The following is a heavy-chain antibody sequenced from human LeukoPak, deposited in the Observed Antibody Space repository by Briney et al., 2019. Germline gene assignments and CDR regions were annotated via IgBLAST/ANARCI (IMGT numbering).Heavy chain of an antibody. CDR1: GGSISSGGYS. Sequence: SQTLSLTCAVPGGSISSGGYSWSWIRQPPGKGLEWIGYIYHSGSTYYNPSLKSRVTISVDRSKNQFSLKLSSVTAADTAVYYCARGAHFIAGKQTNWAPFDYWGQGTLVTVSS. D-gene: IGHD6-13*01. CDR3: ARGAHFIAGKQTNWAPFDY. V-gene: IGHV4-30-2*01. J-gene: IGHJ4*02. CDR2: IYHSGST.